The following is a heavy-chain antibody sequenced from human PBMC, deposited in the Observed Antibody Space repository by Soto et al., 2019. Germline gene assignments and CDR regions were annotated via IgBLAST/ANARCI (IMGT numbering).Heavy chain of an antibody. Sequence: QVQLVQSGAEVKKPGSSVKVSCKASGGTFSPYTINWVRQAPGQGLEWMGRIIPFHGVTNYAQKFQARVTITADKSTSTAYMELSGLRFEDTDMYYCTRDWEITVSTWSFGGFWGRGTLVTGSS. V-gene: IGHV1-69*08. CDR2: IIPFHGVT. D-gene: IGHD3-10*01. J-gene: IGHJ4*02. CDR3: TRDWEITVSTWSFGGF. CDR1: GGTFSPYT.